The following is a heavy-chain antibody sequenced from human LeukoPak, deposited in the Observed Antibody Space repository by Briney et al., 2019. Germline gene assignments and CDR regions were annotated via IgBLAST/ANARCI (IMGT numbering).Heavy chain of an antibody. J-gene: IGHJ5*02. D-gene: IGHD2-2*01. V-gene: IGHV4-38-2*02. Sequence: SETLSLTCTVSGYSISSGYYWGWIRPPPGKGLEWIGSIYHSGSTYYNPSLKSRVTISVDTSKNQFSLKLSSVTAADTAVYYCARTQVGVPAARRNWFDPWGQGTLVTVSS. CDR3: ARTQVGVPAARRNWFDP. CDR2: IYHSGST. CDR1: GYSISSGYY.